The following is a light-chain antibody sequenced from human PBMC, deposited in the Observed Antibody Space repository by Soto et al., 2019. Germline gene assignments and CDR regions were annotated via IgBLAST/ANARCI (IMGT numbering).Light chain of an antibody. CDR2: GAS. Sequence: EIVLTQSPGTLSLSPGERATLSCRASQSVSSSYLAWYQQKPGQAPRLLIYGASSRATGISYRVSGSGSGTDFTLTIIRLEPEDPSVYYCPHHGSVLWTFDQGTKVEIQ. CDR3: PHHGSVLWT. CDR1: QSVSSSY. J-gene: IGKJ1*01. V-gene: IGKV3-20*01.